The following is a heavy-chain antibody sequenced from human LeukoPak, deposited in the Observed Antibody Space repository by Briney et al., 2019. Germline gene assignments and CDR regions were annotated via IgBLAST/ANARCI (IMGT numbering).Heavy chain of an antibody. Sequence: SETLSLTCTVSGGSISSGDYYWSWIRQPPGKGLEWIGYIYYSGSTYYNPSLKSRVTISVDTSKNQFSLKLSSVTAADTAVYYCARGATMVRGVIITVWLDPWGQGTLVTVSS. V-gene: IGHV4-30-4*01. CDR3: ARGATMVRGVIITVWLDP. CDR1: GGSISSGDYY. CDR2: IYYSGST. J-gene: IGHJ5*02. D-gene: IGHD3-10*01.